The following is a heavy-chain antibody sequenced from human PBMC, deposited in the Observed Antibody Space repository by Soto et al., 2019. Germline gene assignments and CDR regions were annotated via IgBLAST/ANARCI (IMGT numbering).Heavy chain of an antibody. V-gene: IGHV3-23*01. CDR3: AKDMAGYFDWLSNFDY. Sequence: EVQLLESGGGLVQPGGSLRLSCAASGFTFSSYAMSWVRQAPGKGLEWVSAISGSGGSTYYADSVKGRFTISRDNYKNTLYLQMNSLRAEDTAVYYCAKDMAGYFDWLSNFDYWGQGTLVTVSS. D-gene: IGHD3-9*01. CDR2: ISGSGGST. CDR1: GFTFSSYA. J-gene: IGHJ4*02.